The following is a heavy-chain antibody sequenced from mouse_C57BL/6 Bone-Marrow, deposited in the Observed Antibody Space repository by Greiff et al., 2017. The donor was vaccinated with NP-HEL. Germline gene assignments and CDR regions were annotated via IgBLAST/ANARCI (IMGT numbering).Heavy chain of an antibody. D-gene: IGHD2-4*01. J-gene: IGHJ3*01. CDR2: ISYDGSN. CDR3: ARERDYATY. CDR1: GYSITSGYY. V-gene: IGHV3-6*01. Sequence: EVKLEESGPGLVKPSQSLSLTCSVTGYSITSGYYWNWIRQFPGNKLEWMGYISYDGSNNYNPSLKNRISITRDTSKNQFFLKLNSVTTEDTATYDCARERDYATYWGLGTLVTVSA.